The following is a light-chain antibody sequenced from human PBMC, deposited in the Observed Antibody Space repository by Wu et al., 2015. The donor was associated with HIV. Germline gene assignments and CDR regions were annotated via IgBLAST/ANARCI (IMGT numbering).Light chain of an antibody. J-gene: IGKJ4*01. Sequence: DIPMTQSPSSLSASVGDRVTITCRASQGISKSLAWYQQKPGKAPKLLLYATSRLESGVPSRFSGSGSVTDYTLTISSLQPEDFVTYYCQQYYSTPLTFGGGTKVEIK. V-gene: IGKV1-NL1*01. CDR1: QGISKS. CDR2: ATS. CDR3: QQYYSTPLT.